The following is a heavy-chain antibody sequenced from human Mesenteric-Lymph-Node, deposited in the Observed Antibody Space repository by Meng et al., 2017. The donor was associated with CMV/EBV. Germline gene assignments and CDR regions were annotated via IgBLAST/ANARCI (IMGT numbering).Heavy chain of an antibody. CDR2: IYYTGST. CDR3: ARTSREYGGNSGTADF. D-gene: IGHD4-23*01. Sequence: SISGSRYYGGWIRQPPGKGLEWIGSIYYTGSTYYNPSLKSRVTMSVDTSKNQFSLRLSSVTAADTAVYYCARTSREYGGNSGTADFWGQGTLVTVSS. V-gene: IGHV4-39*01. J-gene: IGHJ4*02. CDR1: SISGSRYY.